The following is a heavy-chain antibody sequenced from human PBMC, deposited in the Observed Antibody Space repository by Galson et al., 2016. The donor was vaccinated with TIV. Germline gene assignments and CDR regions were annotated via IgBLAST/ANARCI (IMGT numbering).Heavy chain of an antibody. D-gene: IGHD1-26*01. J-gene: IGHJ3*02. CDR3: ARGWPGIVGGRDAFDI. Sequence: SLRLSCADSGFTFSTYDMHWVRQATGKRLEWVSGIGTLGDTYYADSVKGRFTISRENATNSLDLNMNSLIAGDSAVYYCARGWPGIVGGRDAFDIWGQGTMVTVSS. V-gene: IGHV3-13*01. CDR2: IGTLGDT. CDR1: GFTFSTYD.